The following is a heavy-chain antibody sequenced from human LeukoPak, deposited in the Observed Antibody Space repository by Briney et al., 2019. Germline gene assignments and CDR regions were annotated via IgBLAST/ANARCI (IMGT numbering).Heavy chain of an antibody. CDR2: MYYSGNP. D-gene: IGHD5-12*01. J-gene: IGHJ4*02. CDR3: ASMWLNTYYFDY. CDR1: GGFLSSYY. V-gene: IGHV4-59*08. Sequence: SETLSLTCSVSGGFLSSYYWSWIRQPPGKGLEYIGNMYYSGNPNYNPSLQSRVTISVDTSKNQFSLRLSSVTAADTAVYYCASMWLNTYYFDYWGQGTLVTVSS.